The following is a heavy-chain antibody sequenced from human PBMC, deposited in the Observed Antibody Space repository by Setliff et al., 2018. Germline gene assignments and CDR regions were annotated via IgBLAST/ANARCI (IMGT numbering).Heavy chain of an antibody. CDR3: AREQWLDPPGYYYMDV. Sequence: SETLSLTCSVSGGSLTNYYWTWIRQPPGKGLEWIGYIAYSGTTNYNPSLKSRVTMSVDTSKNQFSLKLSSVTAADTAVYYCAREQWLDPPGYYYMDVWAKGTTVTVSS. D-gene: IGHD6-19*01. V-gene: IGHV4-59*12. CDR2: IAYSGTT. CDR1: GGSLTNYY. J-gene: IGHJ6*03.